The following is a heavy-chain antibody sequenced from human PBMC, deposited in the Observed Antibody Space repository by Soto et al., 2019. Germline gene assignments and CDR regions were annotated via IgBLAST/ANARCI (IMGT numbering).Heavy chain of an antibody. V-gene: IGHV4-4*02. J-gene: IGHJ5*02. CDR2: IYHSGST. CDR3: ARVMAAAVNWFDP. CDR1: GGSISSSNW. D-gene: IGHD6-13*01. Sequence: QVQLQESGPGLVKPSGTLSLTCAVSGGSISSSNWWSWVRQPPGKGLEWIGEIYHSGSTNYNPSLRSRVTISVDKSKNQFALKLSAVTAADTAVYYCARVMAAAVNWFDPWGQGTLVTVSS.